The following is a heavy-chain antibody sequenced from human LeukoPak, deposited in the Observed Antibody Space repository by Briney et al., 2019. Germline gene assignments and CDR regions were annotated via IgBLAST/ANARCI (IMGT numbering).Heavy chain of an antibody. CDR2: IKEDGSRK. D-gene: IGHD2-21*02. CDR3: GRDGVTSSVDY. V-gene: IGHV3-7*01. Sequence: GGSLRLSCAASGFTFSSYWMSWVRQAPGKGLEWVANIKEDGSRKYYVDSVKGRFTISRDDAKNSLYLQMNSLRAEDTAVYYCGRDGVTSSVDYWGQGTLVTVSS. CDR1: GFTFSSYW. J-gene: IGHJ4*02.